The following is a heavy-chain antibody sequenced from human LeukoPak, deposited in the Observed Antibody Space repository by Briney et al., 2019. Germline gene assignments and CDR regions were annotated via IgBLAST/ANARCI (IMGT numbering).Heavy chain of an antibody. J-gene: IGHJ5*02. CDR2: IYYSGRA. Sequence: PSETLSLTCTDSGGPIISSHWSWIRQPPGKGLEWIRHIYYSGRANYNPSLKSRVTISVDTSKNQCSLRLSSVTAADTAVYYCARVRGAAGYNWFDPWGQGTLVTVSS. V-gene: IGHV4-59*01. CDR1: GGPIISSH. D-gene: IGHD3-10*01. CDR3: ARVRGAAGYNWFDP.